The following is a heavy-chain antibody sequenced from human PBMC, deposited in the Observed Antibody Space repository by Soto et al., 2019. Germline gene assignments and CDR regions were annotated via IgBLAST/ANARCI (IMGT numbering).Heavy chain of an antibody. J-gene: IGHJ6*02. D-gene: IGHD3-10*01. CDR3: ARGVTMVRGVIIGDYYDGMDV. Sequence: QVQLVESGGGVVQPGRSLRLSCAASGFTFSSYAMHWVRQAPGKGLEWVAVISYDGSNKYYADSVKGRFTISRDNSKNTLYLQMNSLRAEDTAVYYCARGVTMVRGVIIGDYYDGMDVWGQGTTVTVSS. CDR1: GFTFSSYA. CDR2: ISYDGSNK. V-gene: IGHV3-30-3*01.